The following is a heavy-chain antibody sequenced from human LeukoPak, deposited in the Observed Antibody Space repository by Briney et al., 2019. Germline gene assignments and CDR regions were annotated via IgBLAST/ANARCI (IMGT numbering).Heavy chain of an antibody. D-gene: IGHD3-16*01. CDR1: GFSFSDHH. V-gene: IGHV3-11*01. CDR3: ARYVLLMDY. Sequence: PGGSLRLSCAASGFSFSDHHMSWVRQGPGKGLEWLAYISRDGNIIVYADSVKGRFTISRDNAKQSVYLEMKSLRPEDTAVYYCARYVLLMDYWGQGTLVTVSS. CDR2: ISRDGNII. J-gene: IGHJ4*02.